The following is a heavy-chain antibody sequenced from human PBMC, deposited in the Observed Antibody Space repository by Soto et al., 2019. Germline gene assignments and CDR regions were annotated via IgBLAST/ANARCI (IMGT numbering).Heavy chain of an antibody. D-gene: IGHD4-17*01. V-gene: IGHV4-31*03. J-gene: IGHJ5*02. CDR1: GGSISSGGYY. Sequence: QVQLQESGPGLVKPSQTLSLTCTVSGGSISSGGYYWSWIRQHPGKGLEWIGYIYYSGSTYYNPSLTSRVTISVDTSKNQFSLKLSSVTAADTAVYYCARDAAVYGGPRYNWFDPWGQGTLVTVSS. CDR2: IYYSGST. CDR3: ARDAAVYGGPRYNWFDP.